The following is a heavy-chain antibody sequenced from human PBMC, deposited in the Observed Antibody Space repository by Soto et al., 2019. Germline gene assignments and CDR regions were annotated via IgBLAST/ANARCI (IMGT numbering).Heavy chain of an antibody. CDR2: IWYDGSNK. V-gene: IGHV3-33*01. J-gene: IGHJ4*02. D-gene: IGHD3-22*01. Sequence: GGSLRLSCAASGFTFSSYGMHWVRQAPDKGLEWVAVIWYDGSNKYYADSVKGRFTISRDNSKNTLYLQMNSLRAEDTAVYYCAREVTYYYDSSGYYYFDYWGQGTLVTVSS. CDR3: AREVTYYYDSSGYYYFDY. CDR1: GFTFSSYG.